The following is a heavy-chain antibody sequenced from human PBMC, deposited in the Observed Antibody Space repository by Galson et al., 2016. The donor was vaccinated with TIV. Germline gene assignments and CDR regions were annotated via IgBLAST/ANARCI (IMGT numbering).Heavy chain of an antibody. CDR3: ARERGPGYCSSTSCYGYYGMDV. V-gene: IGHV1-2*05. Sequence: SVKVSCKASGYTFSDYHMHWVRQAPGQGLEWMGRINPNSGGTEYAQKFQDRVTMTRDKSINTAYMELSRLRYDDSVIYYCARERGPGYCSSTSCYGYYGMDVWGQGTTVTVSS. D-gene: IGHD2-2*03. CDR2: INPNSGGT. J-gene: IGHJ6*02. CDR1: GYTFSDYH.